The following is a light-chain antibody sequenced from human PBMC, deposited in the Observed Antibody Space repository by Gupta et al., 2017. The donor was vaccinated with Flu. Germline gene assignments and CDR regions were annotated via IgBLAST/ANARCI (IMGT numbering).Light chain of an antibody. CDR3: QHYDTSLLFT. J-gene: IGKJ3*01. Sequence: ETVLTQSPGTLSLSPGERATLSCRASQRVSSDFLAWYQQKPGQAPRLLIYGASNRATGIPDRFSGSGSGTDFTLTISRLEPEDFAIYYCQHYDTSLLFTFGPGTKVDTK. CDR2: GAS. CDR1: QRVSSDF. V-gene: IGKV3-20*01.